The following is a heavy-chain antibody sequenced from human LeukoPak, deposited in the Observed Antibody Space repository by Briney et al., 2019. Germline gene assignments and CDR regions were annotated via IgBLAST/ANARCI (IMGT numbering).Heavy chain of an antibody. V-gene: IGHV4-34*01. D-gene: IGHD1-26*01. CDR2: INHSGST. CDR3: ARGLPVGATSLDY. CDR1: GGSFGGYC. Sequence: SETRSLTCDVGGGSFGGYCWSWIRQPPGKGLEWIGEINHSGSTNYNPSLKSRVTISVDTSKNQFSLKLSSVTAADTAVYYCARGLPVGATSLDYWGQGTLVTVSS. J-gene: IGHJ4*02.